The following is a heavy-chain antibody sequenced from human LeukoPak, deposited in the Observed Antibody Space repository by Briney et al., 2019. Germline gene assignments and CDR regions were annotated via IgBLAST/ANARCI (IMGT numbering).Heavy chain of an antibody. Sequence: SETLSLTCTVSGGSISSGDYYWSWIRQPPGKGLEWIGYIYYSGSTYYNPSLKSRVTISVDTSKNQFSLKLSSVTAADTAVYYCASGDCGDYGGDAFDIWGQGTMVTVSS. J-gene: IGHJ3*02. D-gene: IGHD4-17*01. V-gene: IGHV4-30-4*08. CDR2: IYYSGST. CDR3: ASGDCGDYGGDAFDI. CDR1: GGSISSGDYY.